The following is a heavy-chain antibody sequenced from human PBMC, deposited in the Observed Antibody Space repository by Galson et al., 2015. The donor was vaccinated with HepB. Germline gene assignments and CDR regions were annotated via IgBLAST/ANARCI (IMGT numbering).Heavy chain of an antibody. D-gene: IGHD1-26*01. CDR1: GYTFTSYY. J-gene: IGHJ4*02. CDR2: INPSGGST. Sequence: CKASGYTFTSYYMHWVRQAPGQGLEWMGIINPSGGSTSYAQKLQGRVTMTRDTSTSTVYMELSSLRSEDTAVYYCARGPRKGGHDYWGQGTLVTVSS. V-gene: IGHV1-46*04. CDR3: ARGPRKGGHDY.